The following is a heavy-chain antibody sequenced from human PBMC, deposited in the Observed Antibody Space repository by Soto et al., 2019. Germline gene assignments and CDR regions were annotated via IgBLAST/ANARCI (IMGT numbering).Heavy chain of an antibody. D-gene: IGHD5-12*01. CDR3: ARAAYNSGPGY. CDR1: GFTFSSYS. J-gene: IGHJ4*02. CDR2: ISPSSGNI. Sequence: GGSLRLSCAASGFTFSSYSMDWVRQAPGKGLEWVSYISPSSGNIHYADSVKGRFTISRDNAKNSLYLQMDSLRGEDTAVYYCARAAYNSGPGYWGQGTLVTVSS. V-gene: IGHV3-48*01.